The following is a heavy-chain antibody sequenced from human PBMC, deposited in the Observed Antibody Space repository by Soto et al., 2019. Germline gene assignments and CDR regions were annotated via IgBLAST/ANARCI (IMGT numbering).Heavy chain of an antibody. J-gene: IGHJ5*02. Sequence: SETLSLTCTVSGDSVNSHYWSWIRQPPGKGLEWIGYIYYSGSTNYNSSLKSRVTISLDTSKNQFSLKLNSVTAADTAVYYCARIYGGYWFDPWGQGTLVTVSS. CDR1: GDSVNSHY. CDR3: ARIYGGYWFDP. CDR2: IYYSGST. D-gene: IGHD4-17*01. V-gene: IGHV4-59*02.